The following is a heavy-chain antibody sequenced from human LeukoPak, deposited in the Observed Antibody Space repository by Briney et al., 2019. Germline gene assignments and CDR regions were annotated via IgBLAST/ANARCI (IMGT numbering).Heavy chain of an antibody. Sequence: GGSLRLSCAASGFTFSSYAMHWVRQAPGKGLEWVALIPYDGSNKYYADSVKGRFTVSRDNSKNTLYLQMNSLRAEDTAVYYCAKGVRPRATIFGVVIIPSYYFDYWGQGTLVTVSS. D-gene: IGHD3-3*01. CDR2: IPYDGSNK. V-gene: IGHV3-30*04. J-gene: IGHJ4*02. CDR1: GFTFSSYA. CDR3: AKGVRPRATIFGVVIIPSYYFDY.